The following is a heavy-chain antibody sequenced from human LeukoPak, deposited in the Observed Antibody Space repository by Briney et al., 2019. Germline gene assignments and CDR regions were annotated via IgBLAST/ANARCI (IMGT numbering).Heavy chain of an antibody. Sequence: GGSLRLSCAASGFTFSSYWMHWVRQVPGKGLVWVSRINGDGSGTSYADSVKGRFTISRDNAKNTVYLQMNSLRAEDTAVYYCARDHGHYGDSTPSSGWGQGTLVTVSS. CDR3: ARDHGHYGDSTPSSG. V-gene: IGHV3-74*01. J-gene: IGHJ4*02. D-gene: IGHD4-17*01. CDR1: GFTFSSYW. CDR2: INGDGSGT.